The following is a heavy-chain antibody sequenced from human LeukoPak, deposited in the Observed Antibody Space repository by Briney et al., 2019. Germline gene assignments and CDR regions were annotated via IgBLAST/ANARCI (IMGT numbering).Heavy chain of an antibody. D-gene: IGHD2-21*02. Sequence: GPSVKVSCQVSGYTLTELCMHWVRQPAENGREWMEGFDPEDGEAIYAQKFQGRVTMTEDTSTDTVYMELRSLRSEDTAVYYCAAAPWVVTRKNGNWFDPWGQGTLVTVSS. CDR2: FDPEDGEA. CDR1: GYTLTELC. V-gene: IGHV1-24*01. J-gene: IGHJ5*02. CDR3: AAAPWVVTRKNGNWFDP.